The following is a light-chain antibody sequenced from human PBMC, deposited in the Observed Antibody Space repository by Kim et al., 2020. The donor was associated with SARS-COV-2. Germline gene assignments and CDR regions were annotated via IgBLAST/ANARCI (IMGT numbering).Light chain of an antibody. Sequence: PGQTARITCGGNNIGGKSVNWYQQKPGQAPVLVIYYDSDRPSGIPERFSGSNSGNTATLTISRVEAGDEADYYCQVWDSYSDHVVFGGGTQLTVL. V-gene: IGLV3-21*04. CDR3: QVWDSYSDHVV. CDR2: YDS. CDR1: NIGGKS. J-gene: IGLJ2*01.